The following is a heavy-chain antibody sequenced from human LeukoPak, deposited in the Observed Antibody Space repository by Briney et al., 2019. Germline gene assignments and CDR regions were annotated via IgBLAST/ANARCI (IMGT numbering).Heavy chain of an antibody. V-gene: IGHV3-48*04. CDR1: GFTFSSYS. CDR2: ISSSSSTI. CDR3: ARDYYGSGSYYVDY. J-gene: IGHJ4*02. D-gene: IGHD3-10*01. Sequence: GGSLRLSCAASGFTFSSYSMNWVRQAPGKGLEWVFYISSSSSTIYYADSVKGRFTISRDNAKNSLYLQMNSLRAEDTAVYYCARDYYGSGSYYVDYWGQGTLVTVSS.